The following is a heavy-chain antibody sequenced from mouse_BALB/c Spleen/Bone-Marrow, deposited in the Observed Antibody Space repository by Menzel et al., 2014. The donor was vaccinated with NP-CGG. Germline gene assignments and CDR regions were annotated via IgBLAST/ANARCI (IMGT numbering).Heavy chain of an antibody. V-gene: IGHV1-69*02. Sequence: QVQLKEFGAELVKPGASVKLSCKASGYTFTSYWMHWVKQRPGQGLEWIGEIDPSDSYTNYNQKFKGKATLTVDKSSSTAYMQLSSLTSEDSAVYYCARGLYGNSGYWGQGTTLTVSS. CDR1: GYTFTSYW. J-gene: IGHJ2*01. D-gene: IGHD2-1*01. CDR3: ARGLYGNSGY. CDR2: IDPSDSYT.